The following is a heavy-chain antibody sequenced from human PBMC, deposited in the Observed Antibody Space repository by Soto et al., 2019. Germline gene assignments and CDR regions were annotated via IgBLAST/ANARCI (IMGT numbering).Heavy chain of an antibody. CDR2: ISWNDEK. J-gene: IGHJ5*02. CDR3: APRRVSRSDWYDWFDP. V-gene: IGHV2-5*01. D-gene: IGHD6-19*01. Sequence: SGPTLVNPTQTLTLTCTFSGFSLSTNGVRVGWLRQPPGMALEWLAIISWNDEKHYSPSLKNRLTITADPSKNQVVLTMTNMDPVETATYYCAPRRVSRSDWYDWFDPSGRGVLVTVYS. CDR1: GFSLSTNGVR.